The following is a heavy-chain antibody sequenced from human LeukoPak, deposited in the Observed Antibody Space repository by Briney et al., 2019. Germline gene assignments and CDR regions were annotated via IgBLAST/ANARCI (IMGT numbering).Heavy chain of an antibody. CDR3: ASGITMFVDV. CDR2: IYYSAST. D-gene: IGHD3-10*02. V-gene: IGHV4-59*01. Sequence: SETLSLTCTASGGPISSYYWSWIRQPPGKGLEWIGYIYYSASTNYNPSLKSRVTISVDPSKNQFSLKLSSVTAADTAVYYCASGITMFVDVWGQGTTVTVSS. J-gene: IGHJ6*02. CDR1: GGPISSYY.